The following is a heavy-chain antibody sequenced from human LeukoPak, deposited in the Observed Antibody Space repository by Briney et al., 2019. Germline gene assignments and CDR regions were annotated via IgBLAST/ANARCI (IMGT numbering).Heavy chain of an antibody. Sequence: GGSLRLSCAASGFTFSSYSMNWVRQAPGKGLEWVSSISSSSSYIYYADSVKGRFTISRDNAKNSLYLQMNSLRAEDTAVYYCARDRTTVTTLGWFDPWGQGTLVTVFS. CDR2: ISSSSSYI. D-gene: IGHD4-17*01. CDR3: ARDRTTVTTLGWFDP. J-gene: IGHJ5*02. V-gene: IGHV3-21*01. CDR1: GFTFSSYS.